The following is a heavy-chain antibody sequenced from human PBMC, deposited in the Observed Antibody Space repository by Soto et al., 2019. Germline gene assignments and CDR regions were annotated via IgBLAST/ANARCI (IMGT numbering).Heavy chain of an antibody. CDR3: ARGRSGGSCYVDY. Sequence: SETLSLTCAVSGGSISSGGYSWSWIRQPPGKGLEWIGYIYHSGSTYYNPSLKSRVTISVDRSKNQFSLKLSSVTAADTAVYYCARGRSGGSCYVDYWGQGTLVTVSS. J-gene: IGHJ4*02. D-gene: IGHD2-15*01. CDR1: GGSISSGGYS. CDR2: IYHSGST. V-gene: IGHV4-30-2*01.